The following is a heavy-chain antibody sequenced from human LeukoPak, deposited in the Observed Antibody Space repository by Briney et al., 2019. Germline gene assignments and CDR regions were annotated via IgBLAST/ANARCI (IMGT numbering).Heavy chain of an antibody. V-gene: IGHV4-4*02. J-gene: IGHJ4*02. D-gene: IGHD1-14*01. CDR3: AREILGGFNPGAY. CDR2: IHRSGSP. Sequence: SETLSLTCTVSLDSTTGNFWSWVRQPPGKGLEWIGEIHRSGSPNYNPSLQSRVTISIDRSRNQIVLELSSVTAADTAVYYCAREILGGFNPGAYWGQGILVTVSS. CDR1: LDSTTGNF.